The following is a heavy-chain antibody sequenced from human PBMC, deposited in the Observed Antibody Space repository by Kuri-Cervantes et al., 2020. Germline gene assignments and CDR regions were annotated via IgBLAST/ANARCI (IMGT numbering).Heavy chain of an antibody. CDR1: GFTFSDYY. Sequence: GGSLRLSCAASGFTFSDYYMSWIRQAPGKGLEWVSYISSSGSTIYYADSVKGRFTISRDNAKNSLYLQMNSLRAEDTALYYCASGEQGLVVTKYYHHYWGQGTRVTVSS. D-gene: IGHD4-23*01. CDR2: ISSSGSTI. J-gene: IGHJ4*02. V-gene: IGHV3-11*04. CDR3: ASGEQGLVVTKYYHHY.